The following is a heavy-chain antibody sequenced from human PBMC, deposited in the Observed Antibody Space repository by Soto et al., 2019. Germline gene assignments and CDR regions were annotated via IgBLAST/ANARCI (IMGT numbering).Heavy chain of an antibody. Sequence: QVQLVQSGAEVKKPGSSVKVSCKASGGTFSNYAISWVRQAPGQGLEWMGGIIPLIGTADYAQKFQGRVKRTADESTKTAYMELSSLTSEDMAVYFCASSYYYATSGYYQFDSWGQGTLVTVSS. CDR2: IIPLIGTA. CDR1: GGTFSNYA. J-gene: IGHJ4*02. D-gene: IGHD3-22*01. V-gene: IGHV1-69*01. CDR3: ASSYYYATSGYYQFDS.